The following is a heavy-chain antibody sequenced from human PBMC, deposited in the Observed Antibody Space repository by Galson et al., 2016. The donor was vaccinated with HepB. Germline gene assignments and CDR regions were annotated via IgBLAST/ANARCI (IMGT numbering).Heavy chain of an antibody. V-gene: IGHV4-59*01. D-gene: IGHD3-10*01. CDR1: GGSISTYY. J-gene: IGHJ2*01. Sequence: ETLSLTCTVSGGSISTYYWDWIRQPPGKGLEWIGYIYYRGSTNYNPSLNSRVTLSVDTSKNQFSLKLTSVTAADTAVYYCARDSAGSFDLWGRGTLVTVSS. CDR2: IYYRGST. CDR3: ARDSAGSFDL.